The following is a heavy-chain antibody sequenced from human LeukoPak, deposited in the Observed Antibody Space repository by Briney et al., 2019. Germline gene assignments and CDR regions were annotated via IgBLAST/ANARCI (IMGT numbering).Heavy chain of an antibody. V-gene: IGHV3-23*01. Sequence: PGGSLRLSCAASGFTFSSYSMNWVRRAPGKGLEWVSAITSSGETTYYADSVKGRFTISRDNSKNMVYLQMNGLRAEDAATYYCAKMQGYFDYWGQGSLVTVSS. CDR2: ITSSGETT. CDR1: GFTFSSYS. J-gene: IGHJ4*02. CDR3: AKMQGYFDY.